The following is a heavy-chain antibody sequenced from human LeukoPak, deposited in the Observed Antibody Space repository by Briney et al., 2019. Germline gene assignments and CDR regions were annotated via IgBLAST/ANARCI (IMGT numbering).Heavy chain of an antibody. CDR2: LNGDNT. CDR1: GFTFSNLA. V-gene: IGHV3-23*01. Sequence: PGGSLRLSCAASGFTFSNLAMSWIRQAPGKGLEWVSALNGDNTYYADSVKGRFTVSRDNSKNTLYLQMNSLTAEDTAVYYCVREATGYSFADYWGQGTLVSVSS. D-gene: IGHD1-26*01. J-gene: IGHJ4*02. CDR3: VREATGYSFADY.